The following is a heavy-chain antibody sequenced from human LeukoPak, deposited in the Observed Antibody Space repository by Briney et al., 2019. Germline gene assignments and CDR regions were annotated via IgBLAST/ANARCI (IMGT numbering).Heavy chain of an antibody. J-gene: IGHJ4*02. D-gene: IGHD3-22*01. CDR3: ARQEARNYYYEGLDY. Sequence: GGSLRLSCAASGFTVSSNYMSWVRQGPGKGLEWVALIYNDGGTHYTDSVKGRFTIDRDNSKNTVYLQMNSLGPDDTAIYFCARQEARNYYYEGLDYWGQGNLVTVSS. CDR1: GFTVSSNY. V-gene: IGHV3-53*05. CDR2: IYNDGGT.